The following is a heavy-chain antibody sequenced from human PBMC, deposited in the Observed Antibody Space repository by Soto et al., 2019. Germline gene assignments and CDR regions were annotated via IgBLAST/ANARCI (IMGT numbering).Heavy chain of an antibody. J-gene: IGHJ5*02. V-gene: IGHV4-4*02. CDR2: IYHSGST. CDR3: ARAIVVVVAATRYNWFDP. Sequence: QVQLQESGPGLVKPSGTLSLTCAVPGGSISSSNWWSWVRQPPGKGLEWIGEIYHSGSTNYNPSLKSRVTISVDKSKNQFSLKLSSVTAADTAVYYCARAIVVVVAATRYNWFDPWGQGTLVTVSS. D-gene: IGHD2-15*01. CDR1: GGSISSSNW.